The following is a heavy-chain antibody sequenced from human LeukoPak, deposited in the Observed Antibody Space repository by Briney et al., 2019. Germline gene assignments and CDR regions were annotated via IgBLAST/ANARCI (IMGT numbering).Heavy chain of an antibody. J-gene: IGHJ5*02. CDR1: GGTFSSYA. V-gene: IGHV1-69*01. D-gene: IGHD2-2*01. CDR3: ARVVPAAIGGFWFDP. CDR2: IIPIFGTA. Sequence: SVKVSCKASGGTFSSYAISWARQAPGQGLEWMGGIIPIFGTANYAQKFQGRVTITADESTSTAYMELSSLRSEDTAVYYCARVVPAAIGGFWFDPWGQGTLVTVSS.